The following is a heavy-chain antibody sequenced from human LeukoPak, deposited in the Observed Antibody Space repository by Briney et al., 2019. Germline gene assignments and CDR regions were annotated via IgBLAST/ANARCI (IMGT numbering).Heavy chain of an antibody. J-gene: IGHJ5*02. CDR3: ARTYYDFWSGSGNWFDP. Sequence: SETLSLTCVVYGGSFSGYYWSWIRQPPGKGLEWIGEINHSGSTNYNPSLKSRVTISVDTSKNQFSLKLSSVTAADTAVYYCARTYYDFWSGSGNWFDPWGQGTLVTVSS. V-gene: IGHV4-34*01. CDR2: INHSGST. D-gene: IGHD3-3*01. CDR1: GGSFSGYY.